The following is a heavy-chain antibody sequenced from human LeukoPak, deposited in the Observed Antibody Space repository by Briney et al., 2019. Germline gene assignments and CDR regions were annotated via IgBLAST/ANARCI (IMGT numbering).Heavy chain of an antibody. CDR3: ARGRGYSGYDFNSSGYYHFDY. V-gene: IGHV4-34*01. J-gene: IGHJ4*02. CDR2: INHGGST. CDR1: GGSFSGYY. D-gene: IGHD5-12*01. Sequence: PSETLSLTCAVYGGSFSGYYWSWIRQPPGKGPEWIGEINHGGSTNYNPSLKSRVTISVDTSKNQFSLKLSSVTAADTAVYYCARGRGYSGYDFNSSGYYHFDYWGQGTLVTVSS.